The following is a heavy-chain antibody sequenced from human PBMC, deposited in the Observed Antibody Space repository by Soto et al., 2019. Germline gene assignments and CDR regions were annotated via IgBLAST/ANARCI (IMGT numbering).Heavy chain of an antibody. CDR2: IGSSSSFI. CDR3: ESGGSTMVTHVFYGMDV. Sequence: PGGSXRLSCAASVFTFSSYSMNWVRHAPGKGLEWVSSIGSSSSFIYYADSVKGRFTISRDNAKNSLYLQMNSLRAEDTAVYYCESGGSTMVTHVFYGMDVWGQGTTVKVSS. V-gene: IGHV3-21*01. CDR1: VFTFSSYS. J-gene: IGHJ6*01. D-gene: IGHD3-16*01.